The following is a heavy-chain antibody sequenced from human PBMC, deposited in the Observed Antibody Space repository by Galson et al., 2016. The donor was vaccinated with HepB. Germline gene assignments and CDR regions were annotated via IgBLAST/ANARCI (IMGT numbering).Heavy chain of an antibody. CDR3: ARDVQFRFDH. Sequence: SVKVSCKASGYSFSSYGISWVRQAPGQGLVWMGWISANSGNTIYAQKFQDRVTMTRDTSASTVYMDLRSLRSDDTAVYYCARDVQFRFDHWGQGTLVAVSS. CDR1: GYSFSSYG. J-gene: IGHJ4*02. V-gene: IGHV1-18*01. CDR2: ISANSGNT. D-gene: IGHD4-11*01.